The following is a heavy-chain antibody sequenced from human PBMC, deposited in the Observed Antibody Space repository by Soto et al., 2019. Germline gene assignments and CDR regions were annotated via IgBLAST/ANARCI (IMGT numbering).Heavy chain of an antibody. CDR3: ARDRGYSAPPNAFDY. D-gene: IGHD2-15*01. Sequence: GGSLRLSCAASGFTFSSYGMHWVRQAPGKGLEWVAVIWYDGSNKYYADSVKGRFTISRDNSKNTLYLQMNSLRAEDTAVYYCARDRGYSAPPNAFDYWGQGTLVTVSS. V-gene: IGHV3-33*01. CDR1: GFTFSSYG. CDR2: IWYDGSNK. J-gene: IGHJ4*02.